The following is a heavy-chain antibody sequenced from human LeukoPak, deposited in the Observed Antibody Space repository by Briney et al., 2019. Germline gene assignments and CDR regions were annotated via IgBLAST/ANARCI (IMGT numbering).Heavy chain of an antibody. J-gene: IGHJ3*02. CDR2: IYYSGST. Sequence: SETLSLTCTVSGGSISSGSYYWGWIRQPPGKGLEWIGSIYYSGSTYYNPSLKSRVTISVDTSKNQFSLKLSSVTAADTAVYYCARIADFARFGAFDIWGQGTMVTVSS. V-gene: IGHV4-39*07. CDR1: GGSISSGSYY. CDR3: ARIADFARFGAFDI. D-gene: IGHD3-10*01.